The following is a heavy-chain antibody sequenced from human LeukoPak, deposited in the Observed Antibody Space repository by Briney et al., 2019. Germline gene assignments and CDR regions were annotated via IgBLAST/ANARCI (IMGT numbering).Heavy chain of an antibody. CDR3: TRQHETSGYDYVY. D-gene: IGHD5-12*01. CDR2: INPSGGST. Sequence: GASVKVSCKASGYTFTSYYMHWVRQAPGQGLEWMGIINPSGGSTGYAQKFQGRVTMTRDTSTSTVYMELSSLKSEDTAVYYCTRQHETSGYDYVYWGQGTLVTVSS. V-gene: IGHV1-46*01. J-gene: IGHJ4*02. CDR1: GYTFTSYY.